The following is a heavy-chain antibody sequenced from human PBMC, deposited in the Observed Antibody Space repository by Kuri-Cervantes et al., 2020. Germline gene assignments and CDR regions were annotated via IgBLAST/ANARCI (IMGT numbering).Heavy chain of an antibody. D-gene: IGHD6-13*01. CDR2: IWYDGSNK. CDR3: ANWAGISSNWYGPFDY. Sequence: GGSLRLSCAASGFTFSSYGMHWVRQAPGKGLEWVAVIWYDGSNKYYADSVKGRFTISRDNSKSTLYLQMSSLRTEDTAVYYCANWAGISSNWYGPFDYWGQGTLVTVSS. J-gene: IGHJ4*02. V-gene: IGHV3-30*02. CDR1: GFTFSSYG.